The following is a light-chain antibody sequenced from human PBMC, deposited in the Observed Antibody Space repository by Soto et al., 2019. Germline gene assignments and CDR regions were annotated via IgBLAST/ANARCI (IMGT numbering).Light chain of an antibody. Sequence: IVLTQSTSQLSVAPGETATLSCRASQSVSNNVAWYQQKPGQAPRLRILGSCTRATGIPARFSGSGSWTEFTPSISSLQSEDFAFYYCKQYKEWPPFTVGQGTRLEI. V-gene: IGKV3-15*01. CDR2: GSC. J-gene: IGKJ5*01. CDR1: QSVSNN. CDR3: KQYKEWPPFT.